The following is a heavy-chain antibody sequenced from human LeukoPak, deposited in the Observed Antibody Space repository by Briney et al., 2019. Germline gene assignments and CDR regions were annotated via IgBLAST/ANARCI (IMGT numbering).Heavy chain of an antibody. Sequence: PGGSLRLSCAASGFTFSSYWMHWVRQTPGKGLEWVSSISSSSSYIYYADSVKGRFTISRDNAKNSLYLQMNSLRAEDTAVYYCAREAGTNDIVATIFFDYWGQGTLVTVSS. V-gene: IGHV3-21*01. CDR3: AREAGTNDIVATIFFDY. CDR2: ISSSSSYI. D-gene: IGHD5-12*01. CDR1: GFTFSSYW. J-gene: IGHJ4*02.